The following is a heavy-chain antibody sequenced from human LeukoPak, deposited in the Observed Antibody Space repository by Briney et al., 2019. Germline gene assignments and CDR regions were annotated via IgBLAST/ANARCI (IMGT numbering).Heavy chain of an antibody. D-gene: IGHD1-1*01. CDR3: ASERLGYYYMDV. CDR1: GGTFSSYT. CDR2: IIPILGIA. V-gene: IGHV1-69*02. Sequence: SVKVSCKASGGTFSSYTISRVRQAPGQGLEWMGRIIPILGIANYAQKFQGRVTITADKSTGTAYMELSSLRSEDTAVYYCASERLGYYYMDVWGKGTTVTVSS. J-gene: IGHJ6*03.